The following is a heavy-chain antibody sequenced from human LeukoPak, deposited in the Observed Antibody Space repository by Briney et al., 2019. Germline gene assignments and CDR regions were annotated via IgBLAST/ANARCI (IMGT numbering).Heavy chain of an antibody. CDR2: INAGNGNT. D-gene: IGHD6-13*01. Sequence: ASVKVSCKASGYTFTSYAMHWARQAPGQRLEWMGWINAGNGNTKYSQKFQGRVTITRGTSASTAYMELSSLRSEDTAVYYCARDPLGQQLGALYLHAFDIWGQGTMVTVSS. CDR1: GYTFTSYA. CDR3: ARDPLGQQLGALYLHAFDI. V-gene: IGHV1-3*01. J-gene: IGHJ3*02.